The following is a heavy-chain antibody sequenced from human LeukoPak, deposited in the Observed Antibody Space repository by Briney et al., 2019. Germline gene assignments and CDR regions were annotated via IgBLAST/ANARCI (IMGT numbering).Heavy chain of an antibody. CDR3: ARVGYYDSSGYYQLGAFDI. CDR1: GFTFSSYS. J-gene: IGHJ3*02. CDR2: ISSSSNYI. D-gene: IGHD3-22*01. V-gene: IGHV3-21*01. Sequence: GGSLRLSCAASGFTFSSYSMNWVRQAPGKGLEWVSSISSSSNYIYYADSMKGRFTISRDNAKNSLYLQMNSLRAEDTAVYYCARVGYYDSSGYYQLGAFDIWGQGTMVTVSS.